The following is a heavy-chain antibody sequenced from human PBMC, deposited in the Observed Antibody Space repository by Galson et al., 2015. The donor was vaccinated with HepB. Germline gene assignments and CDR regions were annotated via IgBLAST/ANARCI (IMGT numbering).Heavy chain of an antibody. CDR3: ARSTDNWYFDL. CDR2: IYPGDSDT. CDR1: GYSFTSYW. Sequence: QSGAEVKKPGKSLKISCKGSGYSFTSYWIGWVRQMPGKGLEWMGIIYPGDSDTRYSPSFQGQVTIAADKSTSTAYLQWNSLKASDTAMYYCARSTDNWYFDLWGRGTLVTVSS. J-gene: IGHJ2*01. V-gene: IGHV5-51*01.